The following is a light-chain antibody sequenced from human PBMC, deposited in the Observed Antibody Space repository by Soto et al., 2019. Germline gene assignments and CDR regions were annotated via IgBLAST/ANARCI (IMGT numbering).Light chain of an antibody. CDR1: QGISTY. Sequence: DIQMTQSPSSLSASVGDRVTITCRASQGISTYLVWYQKRQGRAPKLLIYDASSLLSGVPSRFSGSGSGTDFTLTISSLQTEDFATYYWQQSYRTPYTFGQGTKLETK. CDR3: QQSYRTPYT. V-gene: IGKV1-39*01. J-gene: IGKJ2*01. CDR2: DAS.